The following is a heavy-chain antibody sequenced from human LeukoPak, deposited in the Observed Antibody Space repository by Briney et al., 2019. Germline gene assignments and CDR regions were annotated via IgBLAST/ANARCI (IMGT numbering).Heavy chain of an antibody. CDR2: ISSSGSTI. V-gene: IGHV3-11*01. CDR3: ARVGYCSSTSCRRGAFDI. Sequence: PGGSLRLSCAAPGFTFSDYYMSWIRQAPGKGLEWVSYISSSGSTIYYADSVKGRFTISRDNAKNSLYLQMNSLRAEDTAVYYCARVGYCSSTSCRRGAFDIWGQGTMVTVSS. J-gene: IGHJ3*02. D-gene: IGHD2-2*01. CDR1: GFTFSDYY.